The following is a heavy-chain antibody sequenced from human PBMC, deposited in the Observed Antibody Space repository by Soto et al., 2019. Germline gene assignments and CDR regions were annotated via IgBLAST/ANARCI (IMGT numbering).Heavy chain of an antibody. D-gene: IGHD1-1*01. Sequence: GGSLRLSCAALGFTVSGKKYVAWVRQAPGKGLEWVSALYDLDGTYYADSVKGRITTSSDSSRTTVYLQMDSLRPDDTAVYSCATWHLQEHAYDIWGQGTMVTVSS. CDR3: ATWHLQEHAYDI. CDR1: GFTVSGKKY. J-gene: IGHJ3*02. CDR2: LYDLDGT. V-gene: IGHV3-53*01.